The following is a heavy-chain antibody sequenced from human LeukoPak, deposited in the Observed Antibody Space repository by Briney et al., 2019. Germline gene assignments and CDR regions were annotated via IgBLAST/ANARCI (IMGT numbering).Heavy chain of an antibody. J-gene: IGHJ4*02. D-gene: IGHD3-3*01. CDR1: GFTFDDYA. V-gene: IGHV3-9*01. CDR2: ISWNSGSI. CDR3: AKDIGADYYDFWSGYSTPFDY. Sequence: GRSLRLSCAASGFTFDDYAMHWVRQAPGKGLEWVSGISWNSGSIGYADSVKGRFTISRDNAKNPLYLQMNSLRAEDTALYYCAKDIGADYYDFWSGYSTPFDYWGQGTLVTVSS.